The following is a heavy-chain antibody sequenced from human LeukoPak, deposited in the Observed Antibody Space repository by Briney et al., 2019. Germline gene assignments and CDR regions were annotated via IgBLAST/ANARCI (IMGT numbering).Heavy chain of an antibody. CDR3: ARDLGSWPPSYYFDY. CDR2: INWSGSNT. J-gene: IGHJ4*02. CDR1: GFTFDDYG. V-gene: IGHV3-20*04. Sequence: PGGSLRLSCAASGFTFDDYGMSWVRQAPGRGLEWVSGINWSGSNTGYADSVKGQFTISRDNAKNSLYLQMNSLRAEDMALYYCARDLGSWPPSYYFDYWGQGTLVTVSS. D-gene: IGHD6-13*01.